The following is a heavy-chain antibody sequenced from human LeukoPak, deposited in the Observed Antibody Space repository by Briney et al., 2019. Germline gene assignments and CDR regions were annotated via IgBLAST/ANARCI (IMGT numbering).Heavy chain of an antibody. CDR1: GFTFSSYW. J-gene: IGHJ4*02. D-gene: IGHD3-22*01. CDR3: ARPMSEQYYYDSSGYSDYFDY. Sequence: PGGSLRLSCAASGFTFSSYWMHWVRQAPGKGLVWVSRINSDGSSTNYADSVKGRFTISRDNAKNTLYMQMNRLRAEDTAVYYCARPMSEQYYYDSSGYSDYFDYWGQGTLVTVSS. CDR2: INSDGSST. V-gene: IGHV3-74*01.